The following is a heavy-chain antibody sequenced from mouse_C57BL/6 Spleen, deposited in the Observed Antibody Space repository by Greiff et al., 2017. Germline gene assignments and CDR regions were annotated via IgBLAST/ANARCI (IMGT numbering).Heavy chain of an antibody. D-gene: IGHD2-5*01. CDR2: ISDGGSYT. V-gene: IGHV5-4*03. CDR1: GFTFSSYA. J-gene: IGHJ3*01. Sequence: EVNVVESGGGLVKPGGSLKLSCAASGFTFSSYAMSWVRQTPEKRLEWVATISDGGSYTYYPDNVKGRFTISRDNAKNNLYLQMSHLKSEDTAMYYCARAFYYSNPWFAYWGQGTLVTVSA. CDR3: ARAFYYSNPWFAY.